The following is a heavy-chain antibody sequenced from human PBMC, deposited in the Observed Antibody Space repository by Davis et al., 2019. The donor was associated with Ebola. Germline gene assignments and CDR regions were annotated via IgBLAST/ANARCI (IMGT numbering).Heavy chain of an antibody. CDR1: GYSFIDYD. CDR2: VNPQIGET. D-gene: IGHD1-14*01. V-gene: IGHV1-8*02. CDR3: ATRVAPPEDFYYYGLDV. J-gene: IGHJ6*02. Sequence: AASVKVSCKASGYSFIDYDINWVRQATGQGLEWMGWVNPQIGETGYAEKFRGRVTMTTDTTVGTAYLELSGLGSDDTAGYYCATRVAPPEDFYYYGLDVWGQGSTVTVSS.